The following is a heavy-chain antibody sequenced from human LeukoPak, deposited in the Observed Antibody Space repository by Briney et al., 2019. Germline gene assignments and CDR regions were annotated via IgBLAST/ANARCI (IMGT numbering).Heavy chain of an antibody. Sequence: ASVTVSCTASGYTFTSYYMHWVRQAPGQGLEWMGIINPSGGSTSYAQKFQGRVTMTRDTSTSTVYMELSSLRSEDTAVYYCARDVGSAYCGGDCSINWFDPWGQGTLVTVS. CDR2: INPSGGST. CDR1: GYTFTSYY. V-gene: IGHV1-46*01. D-gene: IGHD2-21*02. J-gene: IGHJ5*02. CDR3: ARDVGSAYCGGDCSINWFDP.